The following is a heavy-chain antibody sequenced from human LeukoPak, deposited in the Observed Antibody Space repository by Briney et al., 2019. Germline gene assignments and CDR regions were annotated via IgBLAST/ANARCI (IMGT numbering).Heavy chain of an antibody. CDR3: AKVRSAVVAAATNY. J-gene: IGHJ4*02. CDR2: ISGSGGST. D-gene: IGHD2-15*01. CDR1: GFTFSNYA. V-gene: IGHV3-23*01. Sequence: GGSLRLSCAASGFTFSNYAMSWVRQAPGKGLEWVSVISGSGGSTYHADSVEGRFTISRDNSNNTLYLQMNSLRAEDTAIYYCAKVRSAVVAAATNYWGQGTLVTVSS.